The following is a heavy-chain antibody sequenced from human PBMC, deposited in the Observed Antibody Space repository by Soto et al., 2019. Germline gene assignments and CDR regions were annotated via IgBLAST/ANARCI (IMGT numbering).Heavy chain of an antibody. D-gene: IGHD2-15*01. J-gene: IGHJ6*02. CDR2: ISYDGGSA. CDR1: GFTFSNYG. CDR3: AKDFDFVVVLSATRGLDV. Sequence: QVQLVESGGGMIQPGRSLRLSWVASGFTFSNYGMHWVRQAPGKGLEWVAGISYDGGSADYVDSVKGRFTLSRDNSKNTLSLQMISLRPEDTGVYYCAKDFDFVVVLSATRGLDVWGQGTTVTVSS. V-gene: IGHV3-30*18.